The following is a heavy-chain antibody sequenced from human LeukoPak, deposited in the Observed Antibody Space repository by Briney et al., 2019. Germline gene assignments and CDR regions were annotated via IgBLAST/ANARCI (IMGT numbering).Heavy chain of an antibody. Sequence: KPGESLKISCKGSGYSFTSYWIGWVRQMPGKGLEWMGIIYPGDSDTRYSPSFQGQVTISADKTISTAYLQWSSLKASDTAMYYCARQAWAALGYMDVWGKGTTVTVSS. V-gene: IGHV5-51*01. CDR3: ARQAWAALGYMDV. D-gene: IGHD6-6*01. CDR1: GYSFTSYW. CDR2: IYPGDSDT. J-gene: IGHJ6*03.